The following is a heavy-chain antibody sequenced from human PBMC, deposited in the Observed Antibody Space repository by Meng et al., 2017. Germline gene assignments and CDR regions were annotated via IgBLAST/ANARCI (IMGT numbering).Heavy chain of an antibody. J-gene: IGHJ4*02. V-gene: IGHV1-18*01. Sequence: QGQLVQSGAEVKQPGASVKVSCNASAHTLSSDGFAWVRQAPGQGLEWMGWINAYNGYTDYAQKFLGRVTLTTDTSTNTGYMELRSLTSDDTAAYYCATRGNPYLDCWGQGTLVTVSS. CDR2: INAYNGYT. CDR1: AHTLSSDG. CDR3: ATRGNPYLDC.